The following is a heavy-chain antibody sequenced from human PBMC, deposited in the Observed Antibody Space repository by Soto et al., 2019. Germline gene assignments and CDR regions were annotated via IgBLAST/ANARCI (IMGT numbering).Heavy chain of an antibody. CDR2: IWYDGSNK. CDR3: ARDGIGGTVFRGFCDY. CDR1: GSIFSGYG. Sequence: QKYLVESGGGVVQPGGSLRLSCVASGSIFSGYGMHWVRQAPGKGLEWVAVIWYDGSNKYYADSVKGRFTISRDNSKNMLYLQMDSLRDEDTAVYYCARDGIGGTVFRGFCDYWGQGTLVTVSS. D-gene: IGHD1-7*01. V-gene: IGHV3-33*01. J-gene: IGHJ4*02.